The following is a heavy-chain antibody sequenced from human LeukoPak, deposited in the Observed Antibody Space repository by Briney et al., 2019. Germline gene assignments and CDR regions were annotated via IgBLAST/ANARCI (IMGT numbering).Heavy chain of an antibody. CDR2: ISYDGSNK. CDR3: ARDIGPLYSSGWFDY. D-gene: IGHD6-19*01. Sequence: GGSLRLSCAASGFTFSSYGMHWVRQAPGKGLEWVAVISYDGSNKYYADSVKGRFTISRDNAKNSLYLQMNSLRAEDTAVYYCARDIGPLYSSGWFDYWGQGTLVTVSS. J-gene: IGHJ4*02. V-gene: IGHV3-30*03. CDR1: GFTFSSYG.